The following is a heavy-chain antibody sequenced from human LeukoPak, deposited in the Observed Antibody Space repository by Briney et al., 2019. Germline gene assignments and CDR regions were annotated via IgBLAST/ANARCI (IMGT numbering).Heavy chain of an antibody. CDR2: INPLSGNT. D-gene: IGHD6-19*01. Sequence: ASVKVSCKASGYSFVTSDINWVRQAAGQRLEWMGWINPLSGNTGYAQKFQGRVTMTRNTSTGTAYMELSSLRSEDTAVYYCVRSLAVDGTRAYWGQGTPVIVSS. CDR3: VRSLAVDGTRAY. J-gene: IGHJ4*02. V-gene: IGHV1-8*01. CDR1: GYSFVTSD.